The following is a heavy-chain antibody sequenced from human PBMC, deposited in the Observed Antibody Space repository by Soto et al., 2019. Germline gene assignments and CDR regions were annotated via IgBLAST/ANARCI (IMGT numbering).Heavy chain of an antibody. J-gene: IGHJ4*02. Sequence: EVQLVESGGGLILPGGSLRLSCAASGFTFNTRWMHWVRQAPGKGLVWVSRINSDGSITDYADSVKGRFSISRDNPRNTLYLQMNSLSPEDTAVYYCARAMTSVGAAAKGDFWGQGTLVTVSS. D-gene: IGHD1-26*01. V-gene: IGHV3-74*01. CDR3: ARAMTSVGAAAKGDF. CDR1: GFTFNTRW. CDR2: INSDGSIT.